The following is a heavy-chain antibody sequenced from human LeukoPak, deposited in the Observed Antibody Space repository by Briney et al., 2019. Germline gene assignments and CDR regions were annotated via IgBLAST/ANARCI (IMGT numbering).Heavy chain of an antibody. J-gene: IGHJ5*02. Sequence: SETLSLTCTVSGGSITGTTYYWDWFRQPPGQGLEWIGSLYPSGSTYYSPFLKSRVSIFLDTSKSQLSLNVRSVTAADAAVYYCARRAGDWAVNWIDPWGQGTLVTVSS. D-gene: IGHD2-21*02. CDR3: ARRAGDWAVNWIDP. V-gene: IGHV4-39*01. CDR2: LYPSGST. CDR1: GGSITGTTYY.